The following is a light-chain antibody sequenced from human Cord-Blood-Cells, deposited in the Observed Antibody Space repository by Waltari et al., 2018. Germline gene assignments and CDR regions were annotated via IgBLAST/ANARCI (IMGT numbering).Light chain of an antibody. V-gene: IGKV3-11*01. J-gene: IGKJ1*01. CDR2: DAS. CDR3: QQHSNWPT. CDR1: QSVSCY. Sequence: VLTQSPAALSFTRGGSATLPCRASQSVSCYLAWYQQKPGQAPRLLFSDASNKATGIPARFSGSGSGTYSTLTSSRLAPEDSAVYYCQQHSNWPTFGQGTKVEIK.